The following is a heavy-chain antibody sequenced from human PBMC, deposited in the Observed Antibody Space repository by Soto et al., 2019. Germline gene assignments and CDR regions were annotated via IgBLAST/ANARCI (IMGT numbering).Heavy chain of an antibody. CDR1: GGTFSSYA. V-gene: IGHV1-69*12. Sequence: QVQLVQSGAEVKKPGSSVKVSCKASGGTFSSYAISWVRQAPGQGLEWMGGIIPIFGTANYAQKFQGRVTITAAGSPSTANMELSSLRSEETAVYYCAGIVQPRYYCGMGVWGQGTTGTVSS. J-gene: IGHJ6*02. CDR2: IIPIFGTA. D-gene: IGHD3-22*01. CDR3: AGIVQPRYYCGMGV.